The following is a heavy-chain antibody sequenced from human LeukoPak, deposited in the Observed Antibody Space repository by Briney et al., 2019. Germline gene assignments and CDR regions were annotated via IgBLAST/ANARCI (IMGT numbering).Heavy chain of an antibody. D-gene: IGHD6-19*01. CDR3: ARMIAVAGPPDY. V-gene: IGHV4-59*01. CDR1: GGSISSYY. CDR2: IYYSGST. Sequence: KPSETLPLTCTVSGGSISSYYWSWIRQPPGKGLEWIGYIYYSGSTNYNPSLKSRVTISVDTSKNQFSLKLSSVTAADTAVYYCARMIAVAGPPDYWGQGTLVTVSS. J-gene: IGHJ4*02.